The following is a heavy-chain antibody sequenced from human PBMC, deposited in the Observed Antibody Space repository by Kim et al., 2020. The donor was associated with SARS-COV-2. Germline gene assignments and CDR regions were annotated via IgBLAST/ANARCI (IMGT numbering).Heavy chain of an antibody. V-gene: IGHV1-3*01. J-gene: IGHJ4*02. Sequence: ASVKVSCKASGYTFTSYAMHWVRQAPGQRLEWMGWINAGNGNTKYSQKFQGRVTITRDTSASTAYMELSSLRSEDTAVYYCASSYYDILTGYPRYYFDYWGQGTLGTVSS. CDR1: GYTFTSYA. CDR2: INAGNGNT. CDR3: ASSYYDILTGYPRYYFDY. D-gene: IGHD3-9*01.